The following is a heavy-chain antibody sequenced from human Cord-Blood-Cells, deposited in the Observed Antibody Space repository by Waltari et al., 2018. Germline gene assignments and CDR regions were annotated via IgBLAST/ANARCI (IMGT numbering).Heavy chain of an antibody. D-gene: IGHD5-12*01. Sequence: QVQLVESGGGVVQPGRSLRLSCAASGFTFSSYAMHWVRQAPGKGLEWVAVISYDGSNKYYADSMKGRFTISRDNSKNTLYLQMNSLRAEDTAVYYCARDRGYDTLYYFDYWGQGTLVTVSS. CDR1: GFTFSSYA. CDR3: ARDRGYDTLYYFDY. CDR2: ISYDGSNK. J-gene: IGHJ4*02. V-gene: IGHV3-30-3*01.